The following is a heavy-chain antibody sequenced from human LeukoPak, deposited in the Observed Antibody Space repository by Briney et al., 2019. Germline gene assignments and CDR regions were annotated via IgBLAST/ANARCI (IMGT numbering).Heavy chain of an antibody. CDR1: GYTFISYG. CDR2: ISAYNDNT. V-gene: IGHV1-18*01. CDR3: ARGGSSPEGMDV. D-gene: IGHD6-6*01. Sequence: VASVKVSCKASGYTFISYGISWVRQAPGQGLEWMGWISAYNDNTNYAQKFQGRVTMTTDTSTNTAYMELRSLRSDDTAVYYCARGGSSPEGMDVWGQGTTVTVSS. J-gene: IGHJ6*02.